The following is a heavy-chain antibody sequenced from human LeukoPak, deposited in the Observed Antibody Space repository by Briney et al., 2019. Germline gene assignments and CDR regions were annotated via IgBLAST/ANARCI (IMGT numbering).Heavy chain of an antibody. CDR3: ARPRIYGSSWGREEVYFDY. CDR1: GYTFTSYA. CDR2: INAGNGNT. D-gene: IGHD6-13*01. Sequence: ASVTVSFKASGYTFTSYAMHWVRQAPGQRLEWMGWINAGNGNTKYSQKFQGRVTITRDTSASTAYMELSSLRSEDTAVYYCARPRIYGSSWGREEVYFDYLGQGTLVTVSS. J-gene: IGHJ4*02. V-gene: IGHV1-3*01.